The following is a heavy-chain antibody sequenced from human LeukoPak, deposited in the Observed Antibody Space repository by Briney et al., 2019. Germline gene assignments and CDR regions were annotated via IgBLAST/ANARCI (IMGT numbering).Heavy chain of an antibody. J-gene: IGHJ6*03. Sequence: PGGSLRLSCAASGFTFSSYWMSWVRQAPGKGLEWVANIKQDGSEKYYVDSVKGRFTISRDNAKNSLYLQMNSLRAEDTAVYYCARERYGDYVFYYYYYMDVWGKGTTVTISS. CDR2: IKQDGSEK. D-gene: IGHD4-17*01. CDR1: GFTFSSYW. CDR3: ARERYGDYVFYYYYYMDV. V-gene: IGHV3-7*01.